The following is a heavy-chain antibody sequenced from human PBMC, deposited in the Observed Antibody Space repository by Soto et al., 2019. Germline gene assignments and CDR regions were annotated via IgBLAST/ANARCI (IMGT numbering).Heavy chain of an antibody. V-gene: IGHV1-69*06. CDR2: IIPIFGTT. Sequence: SVKVSCKASGGTFGSDAITWVRQAPGQGLEWVGRIIPIFGTTNYAQNLQGRVTISADKSTLTSYMELHSLTSDDTALYYCARDRADSGYCTNWLDPWGNGTQVTV. CDR1: GGTFGSDA. J-gene: IGHJ5*02. CDR3: ARDRADSGYCTNWLDP. D-gene: IGHD3-22*01.